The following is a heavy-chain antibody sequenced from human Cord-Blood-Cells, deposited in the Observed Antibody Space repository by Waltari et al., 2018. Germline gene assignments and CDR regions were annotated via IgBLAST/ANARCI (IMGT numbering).Heavy chain of an antibody. J-gene: IGHJ4*02. V-gene: IGHV1-2*02. Sequence: QVQLVQAGAEVKKPGASVKVSCKASGYTFTGYSMHWVRQAPGRGLEWMGWINPNSGGTHYAQKCQGRITMTRDTSISTAYRELSRLGSDATAVYYCASTLSPTCYDFWSGYYYWGQGTLVTVSS. D-gene: IGHD3-3*01. CDR2: INPNSGGT. CDR1: GYTFTGYS. CDR3: ASTLSPTCYDFWSGYYY.